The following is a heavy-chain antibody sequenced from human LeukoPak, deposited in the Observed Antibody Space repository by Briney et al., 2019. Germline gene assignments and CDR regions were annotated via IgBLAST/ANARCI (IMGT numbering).Heavy chain of an antibody. CDR1: GGSISSSSYY. Sequence: SETLSLTCTVSGGSISSSSYYWGWIRQPPGKGLEWIGSLYNSGSTYYTPSPKSRVTISVDTSKNQFALKLSSVTAADTAVYYCAREWAASVDYWGQGTLVTVSS. CDR2: LYNSGST. V-gene: IGHV4-39*02. D-gene: IGHD6-13*01. CDR3: AREWAASVDY. J-gene: IGHJ4*02.